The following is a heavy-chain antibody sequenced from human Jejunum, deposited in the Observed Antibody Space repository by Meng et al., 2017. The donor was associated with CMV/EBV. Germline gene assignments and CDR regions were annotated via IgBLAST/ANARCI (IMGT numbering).Heavy chain of an antibody. CDR3: AKEPLGYCSSTSCYRGGYFDY. Sequence: YWMSWVRQAPGKGLECVANIKQDGSETFYVDSVRGRFTISRDNSKNTLYLQMNSLRAEDTAVYYCAKEPLGYCSSTSCYRGGYFDYWGQGTLVTVSS. CDR2: IKQDGSET. J-gene: IGHJ4*02. V-gene: IGHV3-7*03. CDR1: YW. D-gene: IGHD2-2*01.